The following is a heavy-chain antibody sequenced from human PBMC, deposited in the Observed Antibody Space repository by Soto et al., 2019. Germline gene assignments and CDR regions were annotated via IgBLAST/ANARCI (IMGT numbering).Heavy chain of an antibody. CDR3: ASVETQRYYYGMDV. Sequence: QVQLVQSGAGVKKPGSSVKVSCKASGGTFSSYAISWVRQAPGQGLEWMGGVIPIFGTADYAQKFQGRVTITADESTSTAYMELSSLRSEDTAVYYCASVETQRYYYGMDVWGQGTTVTVSS. CDR2: VIPIFGTA. V-gene: IGHV1-69*12. D-gene: IGHD2-15*01. J-gene: IGHJ6*02. CDR1: GGTFSSYA.